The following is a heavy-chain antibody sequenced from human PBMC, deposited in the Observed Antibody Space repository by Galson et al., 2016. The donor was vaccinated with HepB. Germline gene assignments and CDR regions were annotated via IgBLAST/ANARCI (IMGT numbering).Heavy chain of an antibody. D-gene: IGHD5-18*01. CDR3: SRDHGYSYMLDF. J-gene: IGHJ4*02. V-gene: IGHV1-3*04. CDR2: ISTDNGNT. Sequence: SVKVSCKASGYTFTAYAIHWVRQAPGQRPEWLGWISTDNGNTIYSQKFQDRITITRDTSTATAYMEVNSLISEDTAVYYCSRDHGYSYMLDFWGQGTLVTVSS. CDR1: GYTFTAYA.